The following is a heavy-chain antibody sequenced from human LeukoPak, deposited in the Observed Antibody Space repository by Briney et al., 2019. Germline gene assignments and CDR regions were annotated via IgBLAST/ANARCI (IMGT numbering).Heavy chain of an antibody. CDR2: INHSGST. Sequence: SETLSLTCAVHGGSFSGYYWSWIRQPPGKGLEWIGEINHSGSTNYNPSLKSRVTISVDTSKNQFSLKLSSVTAADTAVYYCARGGQYYDILTGFFFDYWGQGTLVTVSS. V-gene: IGHV4-34*01. D-gene: IGHD3-9*01. CDR3: ARGGQYYDILTGFFFDY. CDR1: GGSFSGYY. J-gene: IGHJ4*02.